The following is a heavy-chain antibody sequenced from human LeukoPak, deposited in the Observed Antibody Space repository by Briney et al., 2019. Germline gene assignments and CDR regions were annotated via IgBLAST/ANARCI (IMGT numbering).Heavy chain of an antibody. CDR2: IYYSGST. V-gene: IGHV4-59*12. Sequence: SETLSLTCTVSGGSISSYYWSWIRQPPGKGLEWIGYIYYSGSTNYNPSLKSRVTISVDTSKNQFSLKLSSVTAADTAVYYCARESTANWFDPWGQGTLVTVSS. J-gene: IGHJ5*02. CDR3: ARESTANWFDP. CDR1: GGSISSYY. D-gene: IGHD2-8*02.